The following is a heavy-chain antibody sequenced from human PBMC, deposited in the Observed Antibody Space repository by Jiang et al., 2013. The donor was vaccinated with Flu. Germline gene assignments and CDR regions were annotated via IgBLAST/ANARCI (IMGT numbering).Heavy chain of an antibody. J-gene: IGHJ4*02. CDR3: ARDAVKEWESPGGLHDS. Sequence: GAEVKKPGASLKVSCKASGYNFSSYGITWVRQAPGQGLECMAWISAYNGKTRFAERVQGRVSVTTDTSTSTAYLEVRSLTSDDTAVYYCARDAVKEWESPGGLHDSWGQGTRVIVSS. V-gene: IGHV1-18*01. CDR2: ISAYNGKT. D-gene: IGHD1-26*01. CDR1: GYNFSSYG.